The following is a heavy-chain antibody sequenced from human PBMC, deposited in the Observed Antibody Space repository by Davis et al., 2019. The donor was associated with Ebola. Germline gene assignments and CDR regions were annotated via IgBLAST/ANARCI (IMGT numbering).Heavy chain of an antibody. D-gene: IGHD6-6*01. Sequence: GESLKISCAASGITISDYWMTWVRQVPGKAPEWVASISEDGSEKHYVHSVKGRFTVSRDNAKNSLYLQMNSLTAEDTALYYCANIAALWGQGTLVIVSS. CDR1: GITISDYW. J-gene: IGHJ4*02. CDR3: ANIAAL. V-gene: IGHV3-7*03. CDR2: ISEDGSEK.